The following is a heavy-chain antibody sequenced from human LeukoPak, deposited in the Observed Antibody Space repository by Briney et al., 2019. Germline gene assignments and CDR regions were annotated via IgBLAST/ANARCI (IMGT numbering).Heavy chain of an antibody. Sequence: GGSLRLSCAASGFTFSSYGMHWVRQAPGKGLEWVAVIWYDGSNKYYADSVKGRFTISRDNSKNTLYLQMNSLRVEDTGLYYCAKGAGPVIAASGHFDYWGQGTLVTVS. V-gene: IGHV3-33*06. CDR1: GFTFSSYG. CDR3: AKGAGPVIAASGHFDY. CDR2: IWYDGSNK. J-gene: IGHJ4*02. D-gene: IGHD6-13*01.